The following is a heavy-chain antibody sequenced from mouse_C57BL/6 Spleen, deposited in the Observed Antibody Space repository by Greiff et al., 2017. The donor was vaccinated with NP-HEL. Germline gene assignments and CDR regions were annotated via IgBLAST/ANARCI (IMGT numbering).Heavy chain of an antibody. CDR3: TRFYGNYVWFAY. CDR1: GFTFSSYA. CDR2: ISSGGDYI. J-gene: IGHJ3*01. D-gene: IGHD2-1*01. Sequence: EVQRVESGAGLVKPGGSLKLSCAASGFTFSSYAMSWVRQTPEKRLEWVAYISSGGDYIYYADTVKGRFTISRDNARNTLYLRISSLKSEDTAMYYCTRFYGNYVWFAYWGQGTLVTVSA. V-gene: IGHV5-9-1*02.